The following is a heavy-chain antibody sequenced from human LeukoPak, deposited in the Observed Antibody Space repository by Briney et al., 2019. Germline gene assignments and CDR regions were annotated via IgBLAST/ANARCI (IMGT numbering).Heavy chain of an antibody. CDR3: ARYGAGGSSGWYAPYNWFDP. Sequence: GASVKVSCKASGYTFTGYYMHWVRQAPGQGLEWMGWINPKSGGTNYAQKFQGRVTMTRDTSISTAYMELSRLRSDDTAVYYCARYGAGGSSGWYAPYNWFDPWGQGTLVTVSS. J-gene: IGHJ5*02. V-gene: IGHV1-2*02. D-gene: IGHD6-19*01. CDR2: INPKSGGT. CDR1: GYTFTGYY.